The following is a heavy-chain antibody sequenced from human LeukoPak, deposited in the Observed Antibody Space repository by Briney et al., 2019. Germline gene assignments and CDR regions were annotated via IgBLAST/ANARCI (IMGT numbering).Heavy chain of an antibody. CDR1: GFTFSSYS. CDR3: ARDLYRSSWYWDAFDI. V-gene: IGHV3-21*01. J-gene: IGHJ3*02. D-gene: IGHD6-13*01. CDR2: ISSSSSYI. Sequence: PGGPLRLSCAASGFTFSSYSMNWVRQAPGKGLEWFSSISSSSSYIYYADSVKGRFTISRDNAKNSLYLQMNSLRAEDTAVYYCARDLYRSSWYWDAFDIWGQGTMVTVSS.